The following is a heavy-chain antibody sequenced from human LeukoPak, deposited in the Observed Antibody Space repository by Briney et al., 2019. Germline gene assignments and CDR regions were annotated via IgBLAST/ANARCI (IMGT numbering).Heavy chain of an antibody. Sequence: GGSLRLSCAASGYTFSYYSVNWVRQAPGKWLEWVSSISSTSDYIYYADSVKGRFTITRDNTKSSLYLQMNSLRAEDTAVYYCVSGNDPDSAWENYRLDAFDIWGQGTTVIVSS. D-gene: IGHD3-16*02. CDR2: ISSTSDYI. CDR1: GYTFSYYS. J-gene: IGHJ3*02. CDR3: VSGNDPDSAWENYRLDAFDI. V-gene: IGHV3-21*01.